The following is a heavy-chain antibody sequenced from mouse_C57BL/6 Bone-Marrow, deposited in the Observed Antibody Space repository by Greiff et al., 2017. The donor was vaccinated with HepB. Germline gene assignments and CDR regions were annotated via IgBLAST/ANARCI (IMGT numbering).Heavy chain of an antibody. J-gene: IGHJ3*01. CDR1: GFTFSSYA. CDR3: ARPAY. CDR2: ISDGGSYT. Sequence: EVQLQESGGGLVKPGGSLKLSCAASGFTFSSYAMSWVRQTPEKRLEWVATISDGGSYTYYPDNVKGRFTISRDNAKNNLYLQMSHLKSEDTAMYYCARPAYWGQGTLVTVSA. V-gene: IGHV5-4*01.